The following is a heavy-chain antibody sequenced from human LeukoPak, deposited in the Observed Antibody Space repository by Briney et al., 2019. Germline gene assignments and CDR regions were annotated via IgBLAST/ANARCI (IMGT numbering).Heavy chain of an antibody. D-gene: IGHD4-17*01. J-gene: IGHJ4*02. Sequence: GSLRLSCAASGVTFSSYAMSWVRQAPGKGLEWVSAINSAGSTYYGDSVRGRFTISRDNSKNVLYLQMNSLRAEDTALYYCAKDQNTVATAPFDYWGQGTLVTVSS. V-gene: IGHV3-23*01. CDR1: GVTFSSYA. CDR3: AKDQNTVATAPFDY. CDR2: INSAGST.